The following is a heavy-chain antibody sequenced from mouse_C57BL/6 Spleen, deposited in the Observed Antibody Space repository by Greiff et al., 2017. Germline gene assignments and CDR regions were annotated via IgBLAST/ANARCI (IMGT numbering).Heavy chain of an antibody. V-gene: IGHV1-61*01. D-gene: IGHD2-1*01. Sequence: VQLQQPGAELVRPGSSVKLSCKASGYTFTSYWMDWVKQRPGQGLEWIGNIYPSDSETHYNQKFKDKATLTVDKSSSTAYMQLSSLTSEVSAVYYCARRGYGNPFAYWGQGTLVTVSA. CDR2: IYPSDSET. J-gene: IGHJ3*01. CDR3: ARRGYGNPFAY. CDR1: GYTFTSYW.